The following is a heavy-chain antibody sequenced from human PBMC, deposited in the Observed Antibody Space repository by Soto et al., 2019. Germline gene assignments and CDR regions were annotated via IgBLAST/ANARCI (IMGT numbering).Heavy chain of an antibody. CDR2: ISAYNGNT. CDR1: GYTFTSYG. V-gene: IGHV1-18*01. Sequence: ASVKVSCKASGYTFTSYGLRWVRQAPGQGLEWMGWISAYNGNTNYAQKLQGRVTMTTDTSTSTAYMELRSLRSDDTAVYYCARSLNDFWSGYYAYWGQGTLVTVSS. D-gene: IGHD3-3*01. CDR3: ARSLNDFWSGYYAY. J-gene: IGHJ4*02.